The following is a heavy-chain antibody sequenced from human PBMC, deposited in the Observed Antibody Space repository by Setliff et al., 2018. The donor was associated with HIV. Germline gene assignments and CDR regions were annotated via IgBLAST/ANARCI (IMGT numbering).Heavy chain of an antibody. CDR3: ARDRSGVPDPFDN. V-gene: IGHV7-4-1*02. D-gene: IGHD3-10*01. Sequence: ASVKVSCKASGYTFTGYFIHWVRQAPGQGLEWMGWINTNTGEPTYAQGLTGRFVFSLDTSVSTAYLHITSLKTEDTAIYYCARDRSGVPDPFDNWGQGTLVTVSS. J-gene: IGHJ4*02. CDR1: GYTFTGYF. CDR2: INTNTGEP.